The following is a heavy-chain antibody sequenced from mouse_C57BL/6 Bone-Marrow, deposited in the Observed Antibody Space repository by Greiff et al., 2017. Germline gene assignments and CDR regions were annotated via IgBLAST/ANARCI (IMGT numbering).Heavy chain of an antibody. V-gene: IGHV6-3*01. D-gene: IGHD1-1*01. CDR3: TGGSRYN. CDR1: GFTFSNYW. J-gene: IGHJ2*01. CDR2: IRLKSDNYAT. Sequence: EVKLMESGGGLVQPGGSMKLSCVASGFTFSNYWMNWVRQSPEKGLEWVAQIRLKSDNYATHYAESVKGRFNISRDDSKRSVYQQMTNLRAEDTGIYYCTGGSRYNWGQGTTLTVSS.